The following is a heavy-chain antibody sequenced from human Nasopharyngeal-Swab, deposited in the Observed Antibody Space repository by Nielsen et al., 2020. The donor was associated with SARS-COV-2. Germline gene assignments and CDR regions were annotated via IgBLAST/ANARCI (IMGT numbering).Heavy chain of an antibody. D-gene: IGHD3-10*01. Sequence: GGSLRLSCAASGFIFDDYAMHWVRQAPGKGLEWVSLIGWDGGSTYYVDSVKGRFTISRDNSRNSLYLQMNSLRAEDTALYYCAKGLAGGSGAFDTWGQGTMVTVSS. CDR3: AKGLAGGSGAFDT. V-gene: IGHV3-43D*04. J-gene: IGHJ3*02. CDR2: IGWDGGST. CDR1: GFIFDDYA.